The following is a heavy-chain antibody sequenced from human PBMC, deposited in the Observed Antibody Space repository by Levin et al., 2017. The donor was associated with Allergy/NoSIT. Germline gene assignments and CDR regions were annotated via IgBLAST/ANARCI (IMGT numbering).Heavy chain of an antibody. Sequence: GESLKISCAASGFTFSRNWMSWVRHVPGKGLEWVANIKEDGSEKSYVDSVKGRFTISRDNAKNSLYLQMNSLRGEDTAVYYCAKPSYYDSSGYRPVDYWGQGTLVTVSS. V-gene: IGHV3-7*01. CDR3: AKPSYYDSSGYRPVDY. D-gene: IGHD3-22*01. J-gene: IGHJ4*02. CDR2: IKEDGSEK. CDR1: GFTFSRNW.